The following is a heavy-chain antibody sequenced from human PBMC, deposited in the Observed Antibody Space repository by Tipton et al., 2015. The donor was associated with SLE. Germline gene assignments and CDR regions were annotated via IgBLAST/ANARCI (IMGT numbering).Heavy chain of an antibody. Sequence: SLRLSCAASGFTFSSYSMNWVRQAPGKGLEWVSSLSSSSSYIYYADSGKGRFTISRDNAKNSLYLQMNSLRAEDTAVYYCARDEAQTRSSSPPMEYWGQGTLVTVSS. CDR2: LSSSSSYI. CDR3: ARDEAQTRSSSPPMEY. V-gene: IGHV3-21*03. D-gene: IGHD6-13*01. J-gene: IGHJ4*02. CDR1: GFTFSSYS.